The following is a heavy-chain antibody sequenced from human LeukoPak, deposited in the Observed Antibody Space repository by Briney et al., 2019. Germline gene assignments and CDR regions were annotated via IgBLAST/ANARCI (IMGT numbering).Heavy chain of an antibody. CDR2: INPSGGST. CDR3: ARVSKDSSGWLYYFDY. V-gene: IGHV1-46*01. Sequence: ASVKVSCKASGYTFTSYYMHWVRQAPGQGPEWMGIINPSGGSTSYAQKFQGRVTMTRDTSTSTVYMELSSLRSEDTAVYYCARVSKDSSGWLYYFDYWGQGTLVTVSS. J-gene: IGHJ4*02. D-gene: IGHD6-19*01. CDR1: GYTFTSYY.